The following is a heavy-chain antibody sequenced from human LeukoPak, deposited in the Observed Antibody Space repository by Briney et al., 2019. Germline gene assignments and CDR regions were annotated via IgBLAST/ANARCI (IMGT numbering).Heavy chain of an antibody. D-gene: IGHD4-17*01. Sequence: GGSLRLSCAASGFTFSNAWMSWVRQTPGKGLEWVGRMKSKTDGGTTDYAAPVKGRFTISRDDSKNTLYLQMNSLKTEDTAVYYCTTDPSKLTTVPDYYYYYYMDVWGKGTTVTVSS. CDR2: MKSKTDGGTT. V-gene: IGHV3-15*01. CDR3: TTDPSKLTTVPDYYYYYYMDV. CDR1: GFTFSNAW. J-gene: IGHJ6*03.